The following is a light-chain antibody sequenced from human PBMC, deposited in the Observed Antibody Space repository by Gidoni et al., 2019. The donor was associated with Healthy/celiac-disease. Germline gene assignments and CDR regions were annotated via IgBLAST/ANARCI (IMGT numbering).Light chain of an antibody. Sequence: DIVMTQSPSTLSVSTGERAPLPCRASQSVSSKLAWYQQKPGKAPRLLIYGAPTRATGIPARFSGSGSGTEFTLTISSLQSEDFAVYYCQQYNNWSWTFGQGTKVEIK. CDR2: GAP. CDR1: QSVSSK. CDR3: QQYNNWSWT. V-gene: IGKV3-15*01. J-gene: IGKJ1*01.